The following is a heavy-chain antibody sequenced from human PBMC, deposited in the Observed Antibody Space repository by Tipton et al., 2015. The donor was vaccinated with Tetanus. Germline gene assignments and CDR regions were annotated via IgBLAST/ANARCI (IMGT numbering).Heavy chain of an antibody. CDR3: ASTIESAAANWYFDL. J-gene: IGHJ2*01. CDR1: GGSISSSSYY. CDR2: IYYSGST. D-gene: IGHD2-2*01. Sequence: TLSLTCTVSGGSISSSSYYWGWIRQPPGKGLEWIGSIYYSGSTYYNPSLKSRVTISVDTSKNQFSLKLSSVTAADTAVYYCASTIESAAANWYFDLWGCGTLVTVSS. V-gene: IGHV4-39*01.